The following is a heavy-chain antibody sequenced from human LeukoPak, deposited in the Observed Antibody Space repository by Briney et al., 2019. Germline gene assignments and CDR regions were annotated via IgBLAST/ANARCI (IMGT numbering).Heavy chain of an antibody. Sequence: PSETLSLTCAVSGGSISSYYWSWIRQPPGKGLEWIGYFYYSGSTNYNPSLKSRVTISVDTSKNQFSLKLSSVTAADTAVYYCARVGSSSFIHFDYWGQGTLVAVSS. CDR1: GGSISSYY. CDR2: FYYSGST. V-gene: IGHV4-59*01. CDR3: ARVGSSSFIHFDY. D-gene: IGHD6-13*01. J-gene: IGHJ4*02.